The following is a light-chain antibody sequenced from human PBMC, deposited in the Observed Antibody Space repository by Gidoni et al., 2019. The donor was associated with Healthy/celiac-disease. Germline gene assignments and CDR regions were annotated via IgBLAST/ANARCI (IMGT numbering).Light chain of an antibody. J-gene: IGLJ3*02. CDR3: CSYAGSSTL. V-gene: IGLV2-23*02. CDR1: SSDVGSYNL. Sequence: QSALTQPAPVAGSPGQSITISCTGTSSDVGSYNLVSWYQQTPGKAPKLMIYEVSKRPSGVSNRFSGSKSGNTASLTISGLQAEDEADYYCCSYAGSSTLFGGGTKLTVL. CDR2: EVS.